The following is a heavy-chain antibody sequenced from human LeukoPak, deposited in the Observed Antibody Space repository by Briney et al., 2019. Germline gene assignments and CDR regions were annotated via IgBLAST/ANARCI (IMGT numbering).Heavy chain of an antibody. CDR3: AIPSSYDGSRYYHAY. CDR2: IGQDGTET. Sequence: PGGSLRPSCAASGISFGSYWVTWVRQAPGKGLEWVANIGQDGTETVYVGSVKGRFTISRDNARKLLFLQMNSLRADDTAVYYCAIPSSYDGSRYYHAYWGQGTLVSVSS. V-gene: IGHV3-7*01. J-gene: IGHJ4*02. D-gene: IGHD3-22*01. CDR1: GISFGSYW.